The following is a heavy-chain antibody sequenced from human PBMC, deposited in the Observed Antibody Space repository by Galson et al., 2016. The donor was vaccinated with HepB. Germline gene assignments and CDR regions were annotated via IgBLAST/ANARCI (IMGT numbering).Heavy chain of an antibody. J-gene: IGHJ4*02. V-gene: IGHV2-5*01. CDR2: IYWNGDT. CDR3: AHNVRGRWSYSFDY. Sequence: ALVKPTQTLTLTCAFSGFSLNTQGECVGWVRQSPGKALEWLALIYWNGDTRYSPSLRGRLTVTKDRSKNQVVLTMTNVDPVDTATYYCAHNVRGRWSYSFDYWGQGILVSVSS. D-gene: IGHD6-13*01. CDR1: GFSLNTQGEC.